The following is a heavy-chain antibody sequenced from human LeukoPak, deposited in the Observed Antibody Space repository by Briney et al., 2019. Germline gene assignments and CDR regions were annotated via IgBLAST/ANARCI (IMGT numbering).Heavy chain of an antibody. CDR1: GGTFSSYA. V-gene: IGHV1-69*05. D-gene: IGHD1-1*01. Sequence: ASVKVSCKASGGTFSSYAISWVRQAPGQGLEWMGGIIPIFGTANYAQKFQGRVTMTRDTSTSTVYMELSSLRSEDTAVYYCARDSYDSFDYWGQGTLVTVSS. CDR3: ARDSYDSFDY. J-gene: IGHJ4*02. CDR2: IIPIFGTA.